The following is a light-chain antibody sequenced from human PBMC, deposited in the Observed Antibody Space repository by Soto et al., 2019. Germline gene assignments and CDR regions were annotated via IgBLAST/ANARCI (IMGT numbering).Light chain of an antibody. J-gene: IGKJ4*01. V-gene: IGKV3-20*01. CDR3: QQYGSSLLLT. CDR1: QSVSSSY. Sequence: EIVLTQSPGTLSLSPGERATLSCRASQSVSSSYLAWYQQKPGQAPRLLIYGASSRATGIPDRFSGSGSGTDFTLTISRLEPEDFAVYYCQQYGSSLLLTFGGVTKVEIK. CDR2: GAS.